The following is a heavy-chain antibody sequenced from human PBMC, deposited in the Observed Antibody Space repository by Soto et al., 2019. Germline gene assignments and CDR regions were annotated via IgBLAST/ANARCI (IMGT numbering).Heavy chain of an antibody. CDR1: GFTLSSYA. CDR2: ISKGGSNL. Sequence: GGSLRLSCAASGFTLSSYAIHWVRQAPGKGLEWVTVISKGGSNLYFADSVKGRFTISRDNSKNTLYLQMNSLRSEDTAVYYCAXEVEYTSAFRISSSFDYWGQGTLVTVSS. V-gene: IGHV3-30-3*01. D-gene: IGHD6-19*01. CDR3: AXEVEYTSAFRISSSFDY. J-gene: IGHJ4*02.